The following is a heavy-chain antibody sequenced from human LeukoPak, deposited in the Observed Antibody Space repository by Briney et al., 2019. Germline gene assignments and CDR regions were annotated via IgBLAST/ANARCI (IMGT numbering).Heavy chain of an antibody. D-gene: IGHD5-18*01. CDR1: GFTFSSYA. Sequence: GGSLRHSCSASGFTFSSYAMYWVRQAPGKGLKYVSAISGNGGNTYYADSVKGRFTISRDNSNSTLYLQMSSLRPEDTAVYYCVKKDTVMAAFDYWGQGALVTVSS. CDR2: ISGNGGNT. J-gene: IGHJ4*02. CDR3: VKKDTVMAAFDY. V-gene: IGHV3-64D*06.